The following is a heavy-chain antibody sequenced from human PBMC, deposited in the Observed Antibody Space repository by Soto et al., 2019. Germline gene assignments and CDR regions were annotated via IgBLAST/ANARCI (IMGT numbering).Heavy chain of an antibody. V-gene: IGHV2-5*02. D-gene: IGHD3-10*01. CDR2: IYWDDDK. J-gene: IGHJ5*01. CDR3: AHRHSEAAGSGNNWFDS. Sequence: QITLRESGPTLVKPTQTLTLTCTFSGFSISTTAVSVGWIRQPPGKALEWLALIYWDDDKRYSSSLKSRLTLTKDTSKNQVVLTMTNLDPGDTATYYCAHRHSEAAGSGNNWFDSWGQGTLVTVSS. CDR1: GFSISTTAVS.